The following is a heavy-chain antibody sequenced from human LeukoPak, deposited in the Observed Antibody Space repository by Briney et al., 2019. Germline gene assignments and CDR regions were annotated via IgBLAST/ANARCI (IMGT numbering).Heavy chain of an antibody. J-gene: IGHJ6*03. CDR2: ITGSSTYF. V-gene: IGHV3-21*01. CDR1: EFTFSTYT. D-gene: IGHD1-26*01. Sequence: GGSLRLSCAASEFTFSTYTMNWVRQAPGKGLEWVSSITGSSTYFKYADSVKGRFTISRDNAKNSLYLQMNSLRAEDTAVYYCARGGSGSYYAYYYMDVWGKGTTVTVSS. CDR3: ARGGSGSYYAYYYMDV.